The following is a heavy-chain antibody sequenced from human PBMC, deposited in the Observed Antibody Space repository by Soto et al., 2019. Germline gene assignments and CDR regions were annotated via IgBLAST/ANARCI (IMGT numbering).Heavy chain of an antibody. V-gene: IGHV3-74*01. CDR3: ARRQPYYYYSGMDV. J-gene: IGHJ6*02. CDR2: INSDGSST. D-gene: IGHD6-13*01. CDR1: GFTFSSYW. Sequence: WGSLRLSCAASGFTFSSYWMHWVRQAPGKGLVWVSRINSDGSSTSYADSVKGRFTISRDNAKNTLYLQMNSLRAEDTAVYYCARRQPYYYYSGMDVWGQGTTVTVSS.